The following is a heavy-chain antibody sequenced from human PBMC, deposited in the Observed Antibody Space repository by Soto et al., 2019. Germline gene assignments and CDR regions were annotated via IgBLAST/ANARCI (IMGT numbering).Heavy chain of an antibody. V-gene: IGHV4-34*01. CDR1: GGSFSGYY. CDR3: ARDKITGLFDY. CDR2: IDHTGST. Sequence: SETLSLTCAVDGGSFSGYYWSWIRQPPGKGLEWIGEIDHTGSTNYNPSLKSRVTISVDTSKNQFSLKLTSVTAADTAVYYCARDKITGLFDYWGQGTLVTVSS. D-gene: IGHD2-8*02. J-gene: IGHJ4*02.